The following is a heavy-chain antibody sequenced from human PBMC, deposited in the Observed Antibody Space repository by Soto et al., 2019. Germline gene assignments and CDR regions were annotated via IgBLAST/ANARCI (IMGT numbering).Heavy chain of an antibody. J-gene: IGHJ3*02. CDR1: GYTFTSYD. Sequence: ASVKVSCKASGYTFTSYDINWVRQATGQGLEWMGWMNPNSGNTGYAQKFQGRVTMTRNTSISTAYMELSSLRSEDTAVYYCARVMITFGGVIAKAFDIWAQATTVPVXS. D-gene: IGHD3-16*02. CDR2: MNPNSGNT. CDR3: ARVMITFGGVIAKAFDI. V-gene: IGHV1-8*01.